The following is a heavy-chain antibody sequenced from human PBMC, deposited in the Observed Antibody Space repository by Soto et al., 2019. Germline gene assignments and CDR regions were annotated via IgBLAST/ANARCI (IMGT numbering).Heavy chain of an antibody. J-gene: IGHJ5*02. V-gene: IGHV3-23*01. CDR2: ITGRGTGR. Sequence: GGSLRLSCAASGFSFSSYAMAWVRQAPGKGLEWVSSITGRGTGRYYADPVKGRFTISRDNSNNTLYLEINSLRAEDTAIYYCAKTPQLQWLRYNWFDPWGQGTLVTVSS. CDR1: GFSFSSYA. D-gene: IGHD6-19*01. CDR3: AKTPQLQWLRYNWFDP.